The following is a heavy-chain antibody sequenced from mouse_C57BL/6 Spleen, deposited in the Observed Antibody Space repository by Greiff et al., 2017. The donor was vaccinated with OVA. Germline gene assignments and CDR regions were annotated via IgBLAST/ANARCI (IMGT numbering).Heavy chain of an antibody. CDR2: IYPGGGYT. D-gene: IGHD1-1*01. Sequence: QVQLKESGAELVRPGTSVKMSCKASGYTFTNYWIGWAKQRPGHGLEWIGDIYPGGGYTNYNEKFKGKATLTTDKSSSTAYMQFSSLTSEDSAIYYCARRGGLLAWFAYWGQGTLVTVSA. CDR3: ARRGGLLAWFAY. CDR1: GYTFTNYW. J-gene: IGHJ3*01. V-gene: IGHV1-63*01.